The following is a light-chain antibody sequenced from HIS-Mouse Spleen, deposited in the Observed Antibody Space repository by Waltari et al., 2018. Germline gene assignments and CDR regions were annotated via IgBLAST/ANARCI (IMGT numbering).Light chain of an antibody. Sequence: SYELTQPPSVSVSPGQTASITCSGDKLGDKYACWYQQKPGQSPVLVIYQDSKRPSGIPGRFSASNSGNTATLTISGTQAMDEADYYCQAWDSSTAQVFGGGTKLTVL. CDR3: QAWDSSTAQV. CDR1: KLGDKY. CDR2: QDS. J-gene: IGLJ2*01. V-gene: IGLV3-1*01.